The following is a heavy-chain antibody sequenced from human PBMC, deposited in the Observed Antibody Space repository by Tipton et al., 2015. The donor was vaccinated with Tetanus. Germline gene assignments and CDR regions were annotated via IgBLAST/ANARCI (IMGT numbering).Heavy chain of an antibody. CDR3: ARGTGDY. V-gene: IGHV4-39*07. CDR2: IFYTGSS. D-gene: IGHD1-14*01. Sequence: LRLSCAVSGVSMRSSTYFWGWIRQPPGKGLEWIGHIFYTGSSHYNPSFESRVTISVDTSKNQFSLKLSSVTAADTAVYYCARGTGDYWGQGTLVTVSS. CDR1: GVSMRSSTYF. J-gene: IGHJ4*02.